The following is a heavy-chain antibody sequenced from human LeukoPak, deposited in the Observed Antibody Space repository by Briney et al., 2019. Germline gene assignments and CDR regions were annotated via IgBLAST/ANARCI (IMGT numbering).Heavy chain of an antibody. CDR1: GFTFYDCA. J-gene: IGHJ4*02. Sequence: TGGSLRLSCAASGFTFYDCAMHWVRQVPGKGLEWGAGIDWNSGNVGYVDSVKGRFTISRDNAKNSLYLQMNSPRPEDTALYFCAKADTTLLFPVYYFDSWGQGTQVTVSS. V-gene: IGHV3-9*01. CDR2: IDWNSGNV. CDR3: AKADTTLLFPVYYFDS. D-gene: IGHD2/OR15-2a*01.